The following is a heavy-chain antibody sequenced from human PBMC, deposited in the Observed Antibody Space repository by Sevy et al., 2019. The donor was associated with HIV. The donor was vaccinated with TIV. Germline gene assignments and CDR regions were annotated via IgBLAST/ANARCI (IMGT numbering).Heavy chain of an antibody. J-gene: IGHJ4*02. CDR3: AGPILTYRSGWSYYDH. D-gene: IGHD6-19*01. V-gene: IGHV4-39*01. CDR2: IRYSGST. Sequence: SETLSLTCTVSGAYISSSGYYWGRIRQPPGKGLEWIASIRYSGSTYYNPSLRSRVTISADASKNQFSLKLNSVTAADTAVYYCAGPILTYRSGWSYYDHWGQGAVVTVSS. CDR1: GAYISSSGYY.